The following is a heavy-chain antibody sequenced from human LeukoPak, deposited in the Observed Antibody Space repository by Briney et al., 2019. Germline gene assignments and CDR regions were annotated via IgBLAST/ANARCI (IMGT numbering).Heavy chain of an antibody. CDR3: AGILGQGPVYYHGMDV. CDR2: IYRGGST. Sequence: GGSLRLSCVASGFTVGTNYMNWVRQAPGKGLEWVSIIYRGGSTYHADSVKGRFTISRDNSKNTLYLQMNSLRAEDTAVYYCAGILGQGPVYYHGMDVWGQGTTVTVSS. V-gene: IGHV3-53*01. J-gene: IGHJ6*02. CDR1: GFTVGTNY. D-gene: IGHD3/OR15-3a*01.